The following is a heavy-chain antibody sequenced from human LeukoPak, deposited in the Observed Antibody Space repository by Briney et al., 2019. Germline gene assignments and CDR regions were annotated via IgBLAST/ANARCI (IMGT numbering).Heavy chain of an antibody. D-gene: IGHD3-22*01. V-gene: IGHV3-7*01. CDR1: GFTFSPYW. J-gene: IGHJ4*02. Sequence: GGSLRLSCAASGFTFSPYWMSWVRQAPGKGLEWVANIKGDGSEKYYGDSVKGRFTISRDNAKNSLYLEMNSLRVEDTAVYYCARDSSGYQWGQGTLVTVSS. CDR3: ARDSSGYQ. CDR2: IKGDGSEK.